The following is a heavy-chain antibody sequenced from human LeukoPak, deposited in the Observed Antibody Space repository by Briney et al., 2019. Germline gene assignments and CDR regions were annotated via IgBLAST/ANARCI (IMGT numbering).Heavy chain of an antibody. Sequence: PGGSLRLSCAASGFTFSSYAMSWVRQAPGKGLEWVSAISGSGGSTYYADSVKGRFTISRDNSKNTLYLQMNSLRAEDTAVYYCANDLEFYCGGDCYSSWGQGTLVTVSS. CDR2: ISGSGGST. V-gene: IGHV3-23*01. J-gene: IGHJ5*02. CDR1: GFTFSSYA. CDR3: ANDLEFYCGGDCYSS. D-gene: IGHD2-21*02.